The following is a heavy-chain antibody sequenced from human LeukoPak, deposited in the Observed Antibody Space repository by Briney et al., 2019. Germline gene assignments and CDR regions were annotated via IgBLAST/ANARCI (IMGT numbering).Heavy chain of an antibody. J-gene: IGHJ4*02. CDR2: IYYSGST. V-gene: IGHV4-31*03. D-gene: IGHD2-15*01. CDR1: GGSISSGGYY. Sequence: SETLSLTCTVSGGSISSGGYYWSWIRQHPGKGLEWIGYIYYSGSTNYNPSLKSRVTISVDTSKNQFSLKLSSVTAADTAVYYCARPRAPTRYCSGGSCPFDYWGQGTLVTVSS. CDR3: ARPRAPTRYCSGGSCPFDY.